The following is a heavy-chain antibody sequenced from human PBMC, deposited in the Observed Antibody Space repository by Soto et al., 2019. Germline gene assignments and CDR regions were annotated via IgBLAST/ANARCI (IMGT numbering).Heavy chain of an antibody. J-gene: IGHJ4*02. CDR3: AKKVPGSNPLDS. CDR1: GFTFSSYG. V-gene: IGHV3-30*18. D-gene: IGHD1-1*01. CDR2: ISSDGSNK. Sequence: PGGSLRLSCAASGFTFSSYGMHWVRQAPGKGPEWVAVISSDGSNKYYADSVRGRFTISRDNSKNTLYLQMNSLRVEDTAVYYCAKKVPGSNPLDSWGQGALVTVSS.